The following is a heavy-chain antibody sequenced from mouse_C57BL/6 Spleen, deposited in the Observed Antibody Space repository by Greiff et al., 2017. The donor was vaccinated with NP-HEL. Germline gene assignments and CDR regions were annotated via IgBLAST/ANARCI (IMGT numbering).Heavy chain of an antibody. J-gene: IGHJ1*03. CDR1: GYSITSGYY. D-gene: IGHD1-1*01. V-gene: IGHV3-6*01. CDR2: ISYDGSN. CDR3: ERESYGRSGWYFDV. Sequence: EVKLVESGPGLVKPSQSLSLTCSVTGYSITSGYYWNWIRQFPGNKLEWMGYISYDGSNNYNPSLKNRISITRDTSKNQFFLKLNSVTTEDTATYYSERESYGRSGWYFDVWGTGTTVTVSS.